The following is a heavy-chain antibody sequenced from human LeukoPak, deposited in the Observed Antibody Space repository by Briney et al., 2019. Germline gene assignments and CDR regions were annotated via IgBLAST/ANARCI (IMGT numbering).Heavy chain of an antibody. J-gene: IGHJ4*02. CDR1: GYSFTSYW. D-gene: IGHD3-10*01. Sequence: GESLKISCKGSGYSFTSYWIGWVRQMPGKGLEWMGIIYPGDSDTRYSPSFQGQVTISADKSISTAYLQWSSLKASDTAMYYCARQGTYYYGSGSYYGRSFDYWGQGTLVTVSS. CDR2: IYPGDSDT. CDR3: ARQGTYYYGSGSYYGRSFDY. V-gene: IGHV5-51*01.